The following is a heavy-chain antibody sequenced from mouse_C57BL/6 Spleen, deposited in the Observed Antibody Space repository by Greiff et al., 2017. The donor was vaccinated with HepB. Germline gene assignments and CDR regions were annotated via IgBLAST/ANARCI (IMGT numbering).Heavy chain of an antibody. CDR1: GFNIKDYY. V-gene: IGHV14-2*01. D-gene: IGHD3-1*01. Sequence: EVKLVESGAELVKPGASVKLSCTASGFNIKDYYMHWVKQRTEQGLEWSGRIDPEDGETKYAPKFQGKATITADTSSNTAYLQLSSLTSEDTAVYYCAFPPLTGFAYWGQGTLVTVSA. J-gene: IGHJ3*01. CDR2: IDPEDGET. CDR3: AFPPLTGFAY.